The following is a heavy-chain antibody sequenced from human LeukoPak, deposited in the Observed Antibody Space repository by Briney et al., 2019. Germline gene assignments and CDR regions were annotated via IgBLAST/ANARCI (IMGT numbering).Heavy chain of an antibody. CDR1: GGSISSSSYY. D-gene: IGHD1/OR15-1a*01. CDR3: AREAGKTSGWFDP. CDR2: IYYSGSN. V-gene: IGHV4-39*07. Sequence: SETLSLTCTVCGGSISSSSYYGGWTRRPPGKGLEWIGSIYYSGSNYYNPSLKSRVTISVDTSKNQFSLKLSSVTAADTAVYYCAREAGKTSGWFDPWGQGTLVTVSS. J-gene: IGHJ5*02.